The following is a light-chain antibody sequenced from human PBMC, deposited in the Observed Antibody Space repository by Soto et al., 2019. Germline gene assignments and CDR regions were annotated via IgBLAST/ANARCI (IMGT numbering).Light chain of an antibody. CDR2: QAS. J-gene: IGKJ2*01. V-gene: IGKV1-5*03. CDR3: QQYSSYPYT. CDR1: QSLSSR. Sequence: DIQMTQSPSTLPASVGDRVTITCRASQSLSSRLAWYQQKAGKAPRLLIYQASTFESGVPSRFSGSGSETEFSLTIRSLQPDDFATYYCQQYSSYPYTFGQGTKVEIK.